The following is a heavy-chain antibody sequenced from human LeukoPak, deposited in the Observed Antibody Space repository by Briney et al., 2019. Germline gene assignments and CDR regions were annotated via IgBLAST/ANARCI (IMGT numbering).Heavy chain of an antibody. CDR1: GFTFNTFS. CDR3: VRRGLIETEYLER. J-gene: IGHJ1*01. CDR2: ISSSGTTT. V-gene: IGHV3-48*04. Sequence: GGSLRLSCAASGFTFNTFSMNWVRQAPGKGPEWVSYISSSGTTTYYADSVKDRFTISRDNAKNSLYLQMNSLRAEDTAVYYCVRRGLIETEYLERWGQGTLVIVSS. D-gene: IGHD3-10*01.